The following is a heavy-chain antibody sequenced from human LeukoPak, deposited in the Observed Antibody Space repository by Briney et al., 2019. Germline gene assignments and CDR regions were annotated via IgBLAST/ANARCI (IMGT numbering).Heavy chain of an antibody. D-gene: IGHD5-18*01. CDR2: MNPNSGNT. Sequence: ASVKVSRKASGYTFTSYDINWVRQATGQGLEWMGWMNPNSGNTGYAQKFQGRVTMTRNTSINTAYLELSSLRFEDTAVYYCARGWTFGYSQTFDYWGQGTLVTVSS. CDR1: GYTFTSYD. J-gene: IGHJ4*02. V-gene: IGHV1-8*01. CDR3: ARGWTFGYSQTFDY.